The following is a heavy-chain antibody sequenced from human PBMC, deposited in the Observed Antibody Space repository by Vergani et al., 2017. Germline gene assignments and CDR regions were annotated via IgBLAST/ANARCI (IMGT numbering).Heavy chain of an antibody. CDR3: VKDLGLYGASGN. CDR2: ISISGQTT. D-gene: IGHD4/OR15-4a*01. CDR1: GFILSNYA. Sequence: EVQLLESGGGLVQPGGSLRLSCEASGFILSNYASSWVRQAPGKGLEWVSVISISGQTTYYADSVKGRITISRDSSKNTLYLQMNSLGVEDTAVYYCVKDLGLYGASGNWGQGTRVTVSS. V-gene: IGHV3-23*01. J-gene: IGHJ4*02.